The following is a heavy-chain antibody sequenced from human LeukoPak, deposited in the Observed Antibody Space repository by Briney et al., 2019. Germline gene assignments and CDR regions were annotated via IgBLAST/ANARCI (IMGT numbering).Heavy chain of an antibody. D-gene: IGHD3-10*01. CDR2: ISSSSSTI. V-gene: IGHV3-48*01. CDR3: ARDRGNPDSFSI. J-gene: IGHJ3*02. CDR1: GFSFSSYS. Sequence: GGSLRLSCAASGFSFSSYSMNWVRQAPGKGLEWVSYISSSSSTIYYADSVKGRFTISRDNAKNSLYLQMNSLRAEDTAVYYCARDRGNPDSFSIWGRGTVVTVSS.